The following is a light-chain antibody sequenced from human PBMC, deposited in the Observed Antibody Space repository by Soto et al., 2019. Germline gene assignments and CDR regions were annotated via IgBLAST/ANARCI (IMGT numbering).Light chain of an antibody. V-gene: IGKV3-20*01. CDR3: QQYGSAPLS. CDR2: GAS. CDR1: HFVASGY. J-gene: IGKJ4*01. Sequence: EVVVTQSPDTLSLSSGERATLSCRASHFVASGYLAWYQQKPGQSPRLLIYGASRRVTGIPDRFRGTGSGTDFTLTISDLEPEDSAVYHCQQYGSAPLSFGGGTKVEI.